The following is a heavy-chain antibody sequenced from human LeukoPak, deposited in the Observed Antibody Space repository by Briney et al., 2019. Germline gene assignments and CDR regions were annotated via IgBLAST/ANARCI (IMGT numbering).Heavy chain of an antibody. D-gene: IGHD3-3*01. CDR1: GYTFTSYD. V-gene: IGHV1-8*01. CDR2: MNPNSGNT. Sequence: ASVKVSCKASGYTFTSYDINWVRQATGQGLEWMGWMNPNSGNTGYAQKFQGRVTMTRNTSISTAYMELSSLRSEDTAVYYCASTDTYYDFWSGYSAFDIWGQGTMVTVSS. CDR3: ASTDTYYDFWSGYSAFDI. J-gene: IGHJ3*02.